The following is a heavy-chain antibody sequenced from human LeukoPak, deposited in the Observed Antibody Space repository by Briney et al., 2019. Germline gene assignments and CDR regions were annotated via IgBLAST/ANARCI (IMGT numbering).Heavy chain of an antibody. CDR2: ISSTSSYI. CDR3: ARLFRDVTTFDY. D-gene: IGHD1-1*01. J-gene: IGHJ4*02. V-gene: IGHV3-21*01. Sequence: GGSLRLSCAASGFIFNSHSMNWVRQAPGKGLEWVSSISSTSSYIYYADSVKSRFTISRDNAKNSLYLQMNSLRAEDTAVYYCARLFRDVTTFDYWGQGTLVTVSS. CDR1: GFIFNSHS.